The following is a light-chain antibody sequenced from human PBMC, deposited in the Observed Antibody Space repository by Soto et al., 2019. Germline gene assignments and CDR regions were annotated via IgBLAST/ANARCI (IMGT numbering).Light chain of an antibody. CDR1: QSISSW. CDR2: DAS. J-gene: IGKJ2*01. V-gene: IGKV1-5*01. Sequence: DIQMTQSPSTLSASVGDRVTITCRASQSISSWLAWYQQKPGKAPKLLIYDASSLESWVPSRFSGSESGTEFTLTIRSLQPDDFATYYCQQYNSYSMYTFGQGTKLEIK. CDR3: QQYNSYSMYT.